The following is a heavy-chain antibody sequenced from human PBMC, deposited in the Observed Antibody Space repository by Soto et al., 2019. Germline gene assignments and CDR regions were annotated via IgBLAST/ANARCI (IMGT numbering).Heavy chain of an antibody. CDR2: ISSNGGST. CDR3: ARGRNYGDYVFDY. V-gene: IGHV3-64*01. J-gene: IGHJ4*02. D-gene: IGHD4-17*01. CDR1: GFTFSSYA. Sequence: GGSLRLSCAASGFTFSSYAMHWVRQAPGKGLDYVSAISSNGGSTYYANSVKGRFTISRDNSKNTLYLQMGSLRAEDMAVYYCARGRNYGDYVFDYWGQGTLVTVSS.